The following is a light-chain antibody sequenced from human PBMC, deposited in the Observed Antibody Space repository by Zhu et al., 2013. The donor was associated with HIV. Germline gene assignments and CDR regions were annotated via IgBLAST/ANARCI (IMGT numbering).Light chain of an antibody. Sequence: DIVMTQSPDSLAVSLGERATINCKSSQSILYSSNNKNYLAWFQQKPGQPPKLLIYWASTRESGVPDRFTGRGSGTDFTLTISRLQAEDVAVYYCQQYYSTPFTFGPGTKVDLK. J-gene: IGKJ3*01. CDR3: QQYYSTPFT. CDR1: QSILYSSNNKNY. V-gene: IGKV4-1*01. CDR2: WAS.